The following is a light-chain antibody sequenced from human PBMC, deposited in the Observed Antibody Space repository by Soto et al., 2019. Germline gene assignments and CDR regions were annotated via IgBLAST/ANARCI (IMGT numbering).Light chain of an antibody. V-gene: IGKV3-20*01. CDR3: QQFGSSPGFT. Sequence: EIVLTQSPGTLSLSPGERATLSCRASQSINSRYLAWYQQKPGQAPRLLIYGASSRATGIPDRFSGSVSGTDFTLSSSRLEPEDVAVYYCQQFGSSPGFTFGPGTKVDIK. J-gene: IGKJ3*01. CDR2: GAS. CDR1: QSINSRY.